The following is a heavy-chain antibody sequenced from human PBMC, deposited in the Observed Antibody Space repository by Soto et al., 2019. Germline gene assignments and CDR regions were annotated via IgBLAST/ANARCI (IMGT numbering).Heavy chain of an antibody. J-gene: IGHJ4*02. V-gene: IGHV3-73*01. CDR3: TSRRDWTAVDPLDY. CDR2: IRNKGNNYAT. Sequence: GGSLRLSSAASGFTFSDSAMHWVRQASGKGLEWVGRIRNKGNNYATAYTASVKGRFTISRDDSKNTVYLQMNSLKIDDTAVYYCTSRRDWTAVDPLDYWGLGTLVTVSS. D-gene: IGHD5-18*01. CDR1: GFTFSDSA.